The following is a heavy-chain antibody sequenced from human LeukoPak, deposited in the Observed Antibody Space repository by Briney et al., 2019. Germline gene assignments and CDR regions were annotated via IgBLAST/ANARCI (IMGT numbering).Heavy chain of an antibody. D-gene: IGHD3-22*01. Sequence: SVKASCKASGGTFSSYAISWVRQAPGQGLEWMGRIIPIFGTANYAQKFQGRVTITTDESTSTAYMELSSLRSEDTAVFYCARDWDSSGYPGNDAFDIWGQGTMVTVSS. CDR2: IIPIFGTA. CDR3: ARDWDSSGYPGNDAFDI. J-gene: IGHJ3*02. V-gene: IGHV1-69*05. CDR1: GGTFSSYA.